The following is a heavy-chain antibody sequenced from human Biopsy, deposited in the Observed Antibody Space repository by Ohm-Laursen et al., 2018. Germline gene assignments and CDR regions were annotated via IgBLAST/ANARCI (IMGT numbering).Heavy chain of an antibody. CDR1: GFTFNSHE. Sequence: SLRLSCAASGFTFNSHEMNWVRQAPGKGLEWISYITGSSSTIYYADSVKGRFTISRDNAKNSLCLQMNSLRAEDTAAYYCTRLAYYYYYGMDVWGQGTTVTVSS. CDR2: ITGSSSTI. D-gene: IGHD2-21*01. V-gene: IGHV3-48*03. CDR3: TRLAYYYYYGMDV. J-gene: IGHJ6*02.